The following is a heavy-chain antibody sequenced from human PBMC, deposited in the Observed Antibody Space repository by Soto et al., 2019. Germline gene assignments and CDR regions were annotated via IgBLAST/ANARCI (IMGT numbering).Heavy chain of an antibody. D-gene: IGHD3-3*01. Sequence: RLSCAASGLTFSSYWMSWVRQAPGKGLECVANIKQDGSEKYYVDSVKGRFTISRDNAKNSLYLQMNSLRAEDTAVYYCARDGPPPLWSGYTSNYYYGMDVWGQGTTVTVSS. CDR3: ARDGPPPLWSGYTSNYYYGMDV. J-gene: IGHJ6*02. CDR2: IKQDGSEK. CDR1: GLTFSSYW. V-gene: IGHV3-7*03.